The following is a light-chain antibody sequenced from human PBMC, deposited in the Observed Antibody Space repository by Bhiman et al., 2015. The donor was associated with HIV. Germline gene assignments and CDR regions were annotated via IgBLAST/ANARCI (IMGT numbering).Light chain of an antibody. J-gene: IGLJ2*01. Sequence: VLTQPPSVSGAPGQRITISCAGSRSNIGSGSGVHWYQQLPGRAPKLVMFDPNTRPSGVPDRFSASESGTSASLAITGLQHEDEADYYCQSYDTILSAVVFGGGTRLTVL. CDR2: DPN. V-gene: IGLV1-40*01. CDR1: RSNIGSGSG. CDR3: QSYDTILSAVV.